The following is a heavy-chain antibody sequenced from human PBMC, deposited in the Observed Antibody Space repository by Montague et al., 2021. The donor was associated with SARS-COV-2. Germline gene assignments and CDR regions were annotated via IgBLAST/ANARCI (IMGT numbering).Heavy chain of an antibody. V-gene: IGHV4-34*01. CDR2: INHSGST. Sequence: SETLSLTCAVYGGSFSGYYWSWIRQPPGKGLEWIGEINHSGSTNYNPSLKSRVTISVDTSKNQFSLKLSSVTAADTAVYYCARGGVTIFGVVITGKGLFRYWGQGTLGTVSS. CDR3: ARGGVTIFGVVITGKGLFRY. CDR1: GGSFSGYY. D-gene: IGHD3-3*01. J-gene: IGHJ4*02.